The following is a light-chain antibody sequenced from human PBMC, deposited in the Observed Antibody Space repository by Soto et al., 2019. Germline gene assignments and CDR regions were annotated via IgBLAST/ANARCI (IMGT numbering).Light chain of an antibody. J-gene: IGKJ4*01. CDR3: QHRSNWPRPSLS. V-gene: IGKV3-11*01. CDR2: DAP. Sequence: EIVLTQSPATLSLSPGERATLSCRTSQSVSSNLAWYQQKPGQAPRLLIYDAPNSATGIPARFSGSGSGTDLTFAISSLEPEDCAVYYCQHRSNWPRPSLSFGGVTKVDIK. CDR1: QSVSSN.